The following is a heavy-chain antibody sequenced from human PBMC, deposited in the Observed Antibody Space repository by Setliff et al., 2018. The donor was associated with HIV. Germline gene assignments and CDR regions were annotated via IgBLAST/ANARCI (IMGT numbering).Heavy chain of an antibody. D-gene: IGHD3-10*01. V-gene: IGHV4-39*01. J-gene: IGHJ5*02. CDR1: GGSISSSNYY. CDR2: FSYSGST. CDR3: ATYADRESNRFDP. Sequence: SETLSLTCTVSGGSISSSNYYWGWIRQPPGKGLEWIGSFSYSGSTYYNPSLESRVTISVDTSKRQFSLKLSSVTAADTAVYYCATYADRESNRFDPWGQGSLVTVSS.